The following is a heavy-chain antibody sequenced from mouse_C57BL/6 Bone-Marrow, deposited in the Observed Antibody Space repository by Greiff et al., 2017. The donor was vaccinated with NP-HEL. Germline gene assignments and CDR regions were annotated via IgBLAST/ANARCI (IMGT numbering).Heavy chain of an antibody. CDR2: IDPENGDP. D-gene: IGHD2-2*01. V-gene: IGHV14-4*01. Sequence: VQLQQSGAELVRPGASVKLSCTASGFNIKDDYMHWVKQRPEQGLEWIGWIDPENGDPEYVSKFQGTATITADTSSNTAYLQLSSLTSEDTAVYYCTTHLLWVRRTFYYAMDYWGQGTSVTVSS. J-gene: IGHJ4*01. CDR3: TTHLLWVRRTFYYAMDY. CDR1: GFNIKDDY.